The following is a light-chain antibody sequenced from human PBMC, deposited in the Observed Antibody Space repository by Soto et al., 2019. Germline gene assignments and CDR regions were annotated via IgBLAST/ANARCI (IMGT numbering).Light chain of an antibody. J-gene: IGKJ1*01. V-gene: IGKV3-20*01. CDR2: GAS. Sequence: EIVLTQSPGTLSLSPGERATLSCRASQSIDSNYLAWYQQKPGQPPRLLIYGASSRPTGIPERFSGGGSGTDFTLTISRLEPEDFAVYFCQQYAIPPRTFGQGTQVEIK. CDR3: QQYAIPPRT. CDR1: QSIDSNY.